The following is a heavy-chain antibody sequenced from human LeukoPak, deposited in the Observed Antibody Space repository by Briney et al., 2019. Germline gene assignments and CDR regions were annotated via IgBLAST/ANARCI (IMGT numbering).Heavy chain of an antibody. CDR1: GLTFSSYA. D-gene: IGHD6-13*01. J-gene: IGHJ4*02. Sequence: GGSLRLSCAASGLTFSSYAMSWVRQAPGKGLEWVSAISGSGGSTYYADSVKGRFTISRDNSKNTLYLQMNSLRAEDTAVYYCARHRGDGAAAFDYWGQGTLVTVSS. CDR2: ISGSGGST. CDR3: ARHRGDGAAAFDY. V-gene: IGHV3-23*01.